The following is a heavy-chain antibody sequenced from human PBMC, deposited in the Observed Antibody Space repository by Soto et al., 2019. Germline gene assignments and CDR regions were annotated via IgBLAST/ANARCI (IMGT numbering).Heavy chain of an antibody. CDR2: IWYDGSNK. CDR3: ARELGYCSSTSCYKGYYGMDV. Sequence: VRQAPGKGLEWVAVIWYDGSNKYYADSVKGRFIISRDNSKNTLYLQMNSLRAEDTAVYYCARELGYCSSTSCYKGYYGMDVWGPGTTVTVSS. V-gene: IGHV3-33*01. J-gene: IGHJ6*02. D-gene: IGHD2-2*02.